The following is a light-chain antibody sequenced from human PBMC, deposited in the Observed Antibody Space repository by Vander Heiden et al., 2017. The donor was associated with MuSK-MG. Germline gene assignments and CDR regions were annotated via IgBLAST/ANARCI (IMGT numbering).Light chain of an antibody. CDR2: GAS. V-gene: IGKV1-5*03. Sequence: DIQMTQSPSTLSASVGDRVTITCRASQSISTYVAWYQQKPGIVPTVLIYGASNLEGGVPSRFSGSGSGTEFTLTMSSLRPDDFATYYCQRYRSYSGTFGQGAKVEIK. CDR3: QRYRSYSGT. J-gene: IGKJ1*01. CDR1: QSISTY.